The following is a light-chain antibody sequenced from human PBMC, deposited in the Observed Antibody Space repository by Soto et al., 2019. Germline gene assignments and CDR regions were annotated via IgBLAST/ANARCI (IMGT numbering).Light chain of an antibody. CDR3: QQLNTYPIT. CDR2: AAC. V-gene: IGKV1-9*01. J-gene: IGKJ5*01. Sequence: DIQLTQSPSFLSASVGDRVTITCRASQGISSYLAWYQQKPGKAPKLLIYAACTLQSGVPTRCSGSGSGTEFTLTIGSLQPEDFATYYCQQLNTYPITFGQGTRLEMK. CDR1: QGISSY.